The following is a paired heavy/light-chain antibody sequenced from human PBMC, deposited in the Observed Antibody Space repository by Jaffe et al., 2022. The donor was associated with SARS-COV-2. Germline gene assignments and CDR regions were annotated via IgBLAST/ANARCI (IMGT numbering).Heavy chain of an antibody. V-gene: IGHV4-30-2*01. CDR3: ARAKMATIAGAGEFDY. CDR1: GGSISSGGYS. J-gene: IGHJ4*02. Sequence: QLQLQESGSGLVEPSQTLSLTCAVSGGSISSGGYSWNWIRQPPGKGLDWIGHIYHSGSTYYNPSLESRVTISVDSSKNQFSLKLTSVTAADTAVYYCARAKMATIAGAGEFDYWGQGTLVTVSS. D-gene: IGHD5-12*01. CDR2: IYHSGST.
Light chain of an antibody. CDR3: QQSYRAPWT. CDR1: QSIGSF. V-gene: IGKV1-39*01. Sequence: DIQMTQSPSSLSASVGDRLTITCRASQSIGSFLNWYQQKPGKAPKLLIYAASSLQSGVPSRFSGSGSGTDFTLTISSLQAEDFATYYCQQSYRAPWTIGQGTKVEIK. CDR2: AAS. J-gene: IGKJ1*01.